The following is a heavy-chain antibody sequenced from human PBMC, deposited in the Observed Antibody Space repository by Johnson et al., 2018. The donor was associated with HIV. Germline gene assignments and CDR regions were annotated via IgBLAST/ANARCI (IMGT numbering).Heavy chain of an antibody. CDR2: IGTAGDT. CDR1: GFTFSCYD. V-gene: IGHV3-13*01. D-gene: IGHD6-6*01. CDR3: ARSGAASIAARGDAFDI. J-gene: IGHJ3*02. Sequence: VQLVESGGGLVQPGGSLRLSCAASGFTFSCYDVHWVRQATGKGLEWVSPIGTAGDTYYPGSVKGRFTISRENAKNSLYLQVNSLRAGDTAVYYCARSGAASIAARGDAFDIWGQGTMVTVSS.